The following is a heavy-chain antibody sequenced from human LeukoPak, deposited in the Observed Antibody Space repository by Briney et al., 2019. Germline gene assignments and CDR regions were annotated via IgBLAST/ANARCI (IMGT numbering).Heavy chain of an antibody. J-gene: IGHJ4*02. V-gene: IGHV3-72*01. Sequence: PGGSLRLSCAASGFTFSDHYIDWVRQAPGKGLEWVGRTRDRANSYTTEYAASVKDRFTFPRDDSKNSVYLQMNSLKTEDTAVYYCARVGNSGGYYYPLDYWGQGTLVTVSS. D-gene: IGHD3-22*01. CDR1: GFTFSDHY. CDR3: ARVGNSGGYYYPLDY. CDR2: TRDRANSYTT.